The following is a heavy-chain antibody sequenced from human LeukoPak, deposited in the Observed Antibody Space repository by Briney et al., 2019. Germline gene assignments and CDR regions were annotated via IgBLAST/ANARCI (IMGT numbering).Heavy chain of an antibody. D-gene: IGHD3-3*01. Sequence: GASVKVSCKASGGTFSSYVINWVRQAPGQGLEWMGGIIPIFGTANYAQKFQGRVTITADESTKTAFMDLSSQRPEDTAVYYCAISNPTIYDYWGQGTLVTVSS. V-gene: IGHV1-69*13. CDR1: GGTFSSYV. J-gene: IGHJ4*02. CDR3: AISNPTIYDY. CDR2: IIPIFGTA.